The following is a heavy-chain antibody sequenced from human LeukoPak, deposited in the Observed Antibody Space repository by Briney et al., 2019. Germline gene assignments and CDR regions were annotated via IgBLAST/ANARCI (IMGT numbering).Heavy chain of an antibody. CDR2: IYYSGGT. CDR1: GGSTSSGDYY. V-gene: IGHV4-30-4*01. CDR3: ARVSRAMIVVVITNDY. Sequence: SQTLSLTCTVSGGSTSSGDYYWSWIRQPPGKGLEWIGYIYYSGGTYYNPSLKSRVTISVDTSKNQFSLKLSSVTAADTAVYYCARVSRAMIVVVITNDYWGQGTLVTVSS. J-gene: IGHJ4*02. D-gene: IGHD3-22*01.